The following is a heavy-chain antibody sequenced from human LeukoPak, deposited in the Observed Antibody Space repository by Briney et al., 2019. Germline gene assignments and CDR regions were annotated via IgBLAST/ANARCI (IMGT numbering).Heavy chain of an antibody. CDR2: ISYDGSNK. CDR1: GFTFSSYG. Sequence: PPGGSLGLSCAASGFTFSSYGMHWVRQAPGKGLEWVAVISYDGSNKYYADSVKGRFTISRDNSKNTLYLQMNSLRAEDTAVYYCAKDRRSGEPSNLGYWGQGTLVTVSS. D-gene: IGHD3-16*01. J-gene: IGHJ4*02. V-gene: IGHV3-30*18. CDR3: AKDRRSGEPSNLGY.